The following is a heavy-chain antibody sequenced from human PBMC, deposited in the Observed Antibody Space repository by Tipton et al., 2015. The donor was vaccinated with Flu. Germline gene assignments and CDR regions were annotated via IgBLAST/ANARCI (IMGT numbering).Heavy chain of an antibody. CDR1: GGSISSYY. CDR3: AREKGDDYIWGSYRYFQH. CDR2: IYTSGST. V-gene: IGHV4-4*07. J-gene: IGHJ1*01. Sequence: LRLSCTVSGGSISSYYWSWIRQPAGKGLEWIGRIYTSGSTNYNPSLKSRVTMSVDTSKNQFSLKLSSVTAADTAVYYCAREKGDDYIWGSYRYFQHWGQGTLVTVSS. D-gene: IGHD3-16*02.